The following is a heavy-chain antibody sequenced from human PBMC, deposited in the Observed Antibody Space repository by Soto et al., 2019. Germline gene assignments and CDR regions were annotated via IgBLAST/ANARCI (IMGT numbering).Heavy chain of an antibody. CDR3: AHRVLRTVFGLVTTTAIYFDF. D-gene: IGHD3-3*01. J-gene: IGHJ4*02. Sequence: QITLNESGPTVVRPTETLTLTCRFSGFSLTTSGVGVGWIRQSPGKAPEWLALIYWDDDKRYSASLKSRLTITKDTSKNPVGLTVSDLDPTETATYYCAHRVLRTVFGLVTTTAIYFDFWGQGTPVAVSS. CDR2: IYWDDDK. V-gene: IGHV2-5*02. CDR1: GFSLTTSGVG.